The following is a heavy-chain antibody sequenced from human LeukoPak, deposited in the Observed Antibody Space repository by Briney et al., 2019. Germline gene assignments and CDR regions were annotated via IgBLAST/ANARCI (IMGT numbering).Heavy chain of an antibody. CDR1: LWTFPSYV. V-gene: IGHV1-18*01. J-gene: IGHJ4*02. CDR2: SNTYNGNT. CDR3: ARDEGGYCTNGVCLPRNY. D-gene: IGHD2-8*01. Sequence: RAAVPVSRMGSLWTFPSYVIPGLRQAAGQEVAGMGWSNTYNGNTNYAQILQGRVTMTTDTSTSTAYMELRSLRSDDTAVYYCARDEGGYCTNGVCLPRNYWGQGTLVTVSS.